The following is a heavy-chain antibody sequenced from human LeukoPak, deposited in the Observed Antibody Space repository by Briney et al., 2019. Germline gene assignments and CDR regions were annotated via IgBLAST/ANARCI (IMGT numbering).Heavy chain of an antibody. Sequence: GGSLRLSCAASGFTFSSYGMHWVRQAPGKGLEWVAFIRYDGSNKYYADSVKGRFTISRDNSKNTLYLQMNSPRAEDTAVYYCAKDRGLGLTGDEAGDYWGQGTLVTVSS. D-gene: IGHD7-27*01. CDR3: AKDRGLGLTGDEAGDY. CDR1: GFTFSSYG. J-gene: IGHJ4*02. CDR2: IRYDGSNK. V-gene: IGHV3-30*02.